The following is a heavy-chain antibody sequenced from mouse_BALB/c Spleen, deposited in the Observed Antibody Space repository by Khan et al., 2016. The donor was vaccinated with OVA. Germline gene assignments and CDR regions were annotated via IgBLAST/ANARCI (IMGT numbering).Heavy chain of an antibody. J-gene: IGHJ3*01. D-gene: IGHD2-14*01. Sequence: EVELVESGPSLVKPSQTLSLTCSVTDDSITSGYWSWIRKFPGNKLEYMGYMIYTGYTENNPSHTSRSATTHYTSKNQYYLQLNSVTAEDTATSYCAKSYYRYAFAYWGQGTLVTVSA. CDR3: AKSYYRYAFAY. CDR2: MIYTGYT. CDR1: DDSITSGY. V-gene: IGHV3-8*02.